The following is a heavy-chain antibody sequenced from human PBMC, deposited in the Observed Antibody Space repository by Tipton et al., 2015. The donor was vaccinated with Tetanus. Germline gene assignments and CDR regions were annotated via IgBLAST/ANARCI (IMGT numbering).Heavy chain of an antibody. CDR3: ARWIAVTGTDFDF. J-gene: IGHJ4*02. Sequence: TLSLTCTVSGVSISSNSYYWGWIRQPPGKGLEWIGTVFHSGTTYYNPSLKSRVTISVDTSENQFSLKLTSVTAADTAVYYCARWIAVTGTDFDFWGQGTLVTVSS. D-gene: IGHD6-19*01. CDR1: GVSISSNSYY. V-gene: IGHV4-39*01. CDR2: VFHSGTT.